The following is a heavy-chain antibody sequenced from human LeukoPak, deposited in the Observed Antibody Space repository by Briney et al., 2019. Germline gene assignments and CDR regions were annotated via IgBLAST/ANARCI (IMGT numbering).Heavy chain of an antibody. CDR2: INPNSGGT. D-gene: IGHD6-13*01. V-gene: IGHV1-2*02. CDR1: GYTFTSYD. J-gene: IGHJ4*02. Sequence: GASVKVSCKASGYTFTSYDINWVRQATGQGLEWMGWINPNSGGTNYAQKFQGRVTMTRDTSISTAYMELSRLRSDDTAVYYCARDLAAAGSFDYWGQGTLVTVSS. CDR3: ARDLAAAGSFDY.